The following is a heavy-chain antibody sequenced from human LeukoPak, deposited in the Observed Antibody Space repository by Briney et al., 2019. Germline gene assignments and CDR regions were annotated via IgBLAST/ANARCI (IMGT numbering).Heavy chain of an antibody. CDR2: IIPILGIA. V-gene: IGHV1-69*04. D-gene: IGHD1-26*01. Sequence: GASVKVSCEASGGTFSSYAISWVRQAPGQGLEWMGRIIPILGIANYAQKFQGRVTVTADKSTSTAYMEMSSLRSEDTAVYYCARDGGVVGAVGYWGQGTLVTVSS. CDR3: ARDGGVVGAVGY. CDR1: GGTFSSYA. J-gene: IGHJ4*02.